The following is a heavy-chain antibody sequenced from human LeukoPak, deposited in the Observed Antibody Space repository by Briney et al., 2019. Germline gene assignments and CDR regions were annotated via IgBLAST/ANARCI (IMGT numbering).Heavy chain of an antibody. J-gene: IGHJ6*02. V-gene: IGHV4-59*01. Sequence: SETLSLTCTVSGGSIRSSYWSWIRQPPGKGLEWIGYIYYSGTTSGSTNYNPSLKSRVTISVDTSKNQFSLQVRSVTAADTAVYYCARGSGCYYYYGVDVWGQGTTVTVSS. CDR1: GGSIRSSY. D-gene: IGHD7-27*01. CDR2: IYYSGTTSGST. CDR3: ARGSGCYYYYGVDV.